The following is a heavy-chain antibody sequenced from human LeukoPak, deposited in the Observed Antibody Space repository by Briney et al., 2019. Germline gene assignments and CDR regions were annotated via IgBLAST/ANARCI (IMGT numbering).Heavy chain of an antibody. Sequence: SETLSLTCAVYGGSFSGYYWTWIRLPPGKGLELIGEINHSGSTNYNPSLKSRVTISVDTSKNQFSLKLSSVTAADTAVYYCARELSESSPSFDPWGQGTLVTVSS. CDR1: GGSFSGYY. CDR3: ARELSESSPSFDP. J-gene: IGHJ5*02. CDR2: INHSGST. D-gene: IGHD6-19*01. V-gene: IGHV4-34*01.